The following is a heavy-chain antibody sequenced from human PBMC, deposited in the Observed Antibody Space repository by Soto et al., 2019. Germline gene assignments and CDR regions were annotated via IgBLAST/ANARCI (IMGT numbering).Heavy chain of an antibody. CDR3: ARDPAGSTRPYYYGMDV. J-gene: IGHJ6*02. Sequence: GGSLRLSCAASGLTFNTYSMNWVRRAPGKGLEWVSFISSRNSFIYYADSVRGRFTISRDNAKNSVFLQMNSLRVEDTAVYYCARDPAGSTRPYYYGMDVWGQGTTVTVS. CDR2: ISSRNSFI. CDR1: GLTFNTYS. D-gene: IGHD2-2*01. V-gene: IGHV3-21*01.